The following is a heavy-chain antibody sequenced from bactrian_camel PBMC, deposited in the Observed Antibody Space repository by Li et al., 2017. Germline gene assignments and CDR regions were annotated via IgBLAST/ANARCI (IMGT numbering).Heavy chain of an antibody. CDR3: ARRGYDY. Sequence: QVQLVESGGGLVQPGGSLRLSCAASGFTVTTYAITWVRQAPGKGLEWVSSIHSNGTRTYYADSVKGRFTISRDNAKNTLYLQLTSLKTEDTAMYYCARRGYDYWGQGTQVTVS. CDR2: IHSNGTRT. D-gene: IGHD7*01. CDR1: GFTVTTYA. V-gene: IGHV3-2*01. J-gene: IGHJ4*01.